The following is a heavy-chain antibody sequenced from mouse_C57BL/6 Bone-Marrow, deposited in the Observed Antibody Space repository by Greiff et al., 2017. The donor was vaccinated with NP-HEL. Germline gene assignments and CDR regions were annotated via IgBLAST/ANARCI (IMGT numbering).Heavy chain of an antibody. D-gene: IGHD2-1*01. CDR3: TTLYRYYFDY. CDR1: GFNIKDDY. V-gene: IGHV14-4*01. J-gene: IGHJ2*01. CDR2: IDPENGDT. Sequence: VQLQQSGAELVRLGASVKLSCTASGFNIKDDYMHWVKQRPEQGLEWIGWIDPENGDTEYASKFQGKATITADTSSNTAYLQLSSLTSEDTAVYYCTTLYRYYFDYWGQGTTLTVSS.